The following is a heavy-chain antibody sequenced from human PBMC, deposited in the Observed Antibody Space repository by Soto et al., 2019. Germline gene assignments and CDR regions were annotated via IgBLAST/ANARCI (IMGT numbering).Heavy chain of an antibody. CDR2: IYSSGST. Sequence: QVQLQESGPGLVKPSETLSLTCTVSVGSISSYYWRWIRQPPGKGLEWIGYIYSSGSTNYNPSLKSRVTISVDTSKNQFSLKLSSVTAADTAVYYCARSYDDHSSDYWGRGTLVTVSS. CDR1: VGSISSYY. D-gene: IGHD3-3*01. CDR3: ARSYDDHSSDY. V-gene: IGHV4-59*01. J-gene: IGHJ4*02.